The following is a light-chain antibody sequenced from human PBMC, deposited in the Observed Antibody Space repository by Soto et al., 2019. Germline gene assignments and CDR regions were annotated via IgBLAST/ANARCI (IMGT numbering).Light chain of an antibody. Sequence: SYELSQPPSVSVSPGQTASITCSGDKLGDRHVSWYQHRPGQSPLLVIYQDAKRPSGIPERFSGFNFGNTATLTISGTQATDEADYYCQAWDNSVVFGGGTKVTVL. J-gene: IGLJ2*01. V-gene: IGLV3-1*01. CDR1: KLGDRH. CDR3: QAWDNSVV. CDR2: QDA.